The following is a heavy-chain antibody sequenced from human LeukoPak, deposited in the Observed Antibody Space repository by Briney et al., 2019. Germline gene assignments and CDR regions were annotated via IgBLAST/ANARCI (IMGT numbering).Heavy chain of an antibody. D-gene: IGHD4-23*01. V-gene: IGHV4-59*01. Sequence: SETLSLTCTVSDGSISSSYWSWIRQPPGKGLEWIGYIYYSGSTNYNPSLKSRVTISVDTSKNQFSLKLSSVTAADTAVYYCARESSGTVVMPDAFDIWGQGTMVTVSS. CDR1: DGSISSSY. CDR2: IYYSGST. J-gene: IGHJ3*02. CDR3: ARESSGTVVMPDAFDI.